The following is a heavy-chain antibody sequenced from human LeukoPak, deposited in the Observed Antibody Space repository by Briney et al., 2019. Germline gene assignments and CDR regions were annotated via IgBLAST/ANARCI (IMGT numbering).Heavy chain of an antibody. CDR1: GFTFSSYW. J-gene: IGHJ3*02. Sequence: GGSLRLSCAASGFTFSSYWIHWVRQVPGKGLVWVSRIATDGSMPSYADSVKGRFTISKDNAENTVSLQMNSLRVEDTAVYYCARDPHGSGSIHDAFDIWGQGTMVTVSS. V-gene: IGHV3-74*01. D-gene: IGHD3-10*01. CDR3: ARDPHGSGSIHDAFDI. CDR2: IATDGSMP.